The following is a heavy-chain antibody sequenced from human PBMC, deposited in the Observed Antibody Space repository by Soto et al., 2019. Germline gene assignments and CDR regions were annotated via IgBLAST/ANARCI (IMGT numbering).Heavy chain of an antibody. CDR3: ANDFGHYDILTGYHTFGY. Sequence: HLGGSLRLSCAASGFTFSSYAMSWVRQAPGEGLEWVSAISRSGDNTFYASSVQGRFTISRDNTQNTLYLQMNSLRSEDTALYYCANDFGHYDILTGYHTFGYWGQGTLVTVSS. J-gene: IGHJ4*02. D-gene: IGHD3-9*01. CDR2: ISRSGDNT. V-gene: IGHV3-23*01. CDR1: GFTFSSYA.